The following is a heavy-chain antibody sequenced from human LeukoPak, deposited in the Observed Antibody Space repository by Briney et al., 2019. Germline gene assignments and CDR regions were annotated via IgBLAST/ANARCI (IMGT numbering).Heavy chain of an antibody. D-gene: IGHD6-19*01. CDR1: GYTFTGYS. V-gene: IGHV1-2*02. CDR2: INPNSGGT. Sequence: GASVKVSCKASGYTFTGYSMHWVRQAPGQGLEWMGWINPNSGGTNYAQKFQGRVTMTRDTSIRTAYMELSRLRSDDTAVYYCARVGPRGWLGRQPNYFDYWGQGTLVTVSS. J-gene: IGHJ4*02. CDR3: ARVGPRGWLGRQPNYFDY.